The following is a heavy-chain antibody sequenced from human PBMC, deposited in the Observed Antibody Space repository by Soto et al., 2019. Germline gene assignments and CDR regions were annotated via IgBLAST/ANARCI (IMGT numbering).Heavy chain of an antibody. CDR3: ARVILGYCSSTSCSPFDY. J-gene: IGHJ4*02. CDR2: INAGNGNT. Sequence: GASVKVSCKASGYTFTSYAMHWVRQAPGQRLGWMGWINAGNGNTKYSQKFQGRVTITRDTSASTAYMELSSLRSEDTAVYYCARVILGYCSSTSCSPFDYWGQGTLVTVSS. CDR1: GYTFTSYA. D-gene: IGHD2-2*01. V-gene: IGHV1-3*01.